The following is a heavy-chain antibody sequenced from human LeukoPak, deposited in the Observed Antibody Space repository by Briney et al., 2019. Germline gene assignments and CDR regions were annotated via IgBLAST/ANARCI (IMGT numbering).Heavy chain of an antibody. Sequence: SGGSLRLSCAASGFTFSGYAMSWVRQAPGKGLEWVSAISGSGGSTYYADSVKGRFTISRDNSKNTLYLQMNSLRAEDTAVYYCARVRGTYYYDSSGYYSSRYFDYWGQGTLVTVSS. CDR1: GFTFSGYA. J-gene: IGHJ4*02. CDR2: ISGSGGST. CDR3: ARVRGTYYYDSSGYYSSRYFDY. D-gene: IGHD3-22*01. V-gene: IGHV3-23*01.